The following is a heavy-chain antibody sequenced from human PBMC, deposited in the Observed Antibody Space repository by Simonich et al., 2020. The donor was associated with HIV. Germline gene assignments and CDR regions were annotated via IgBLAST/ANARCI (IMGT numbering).Heavy chain of an antibody. CDR2: ISTSGNVI. Sequence: EVQLVESGGGLVQPGGSLRLSCAASGFTFSSYAMHWVRQAPGRGLEWVSYISTSGNVIFYGDSVKGRFTISRDNAKSSLFLQMNSLRVEDTAVYYCTRDRYYNFWSGYHFNGMDVWGQGTTVTVSS. CDR1: GFTFSSYA. D-gene: IGHD3-3*01. V-gene: IGHV3-48*03. J-gene: IGHJ6*02. CDR3: TRDRYYNFWSGYHFNGMDV.